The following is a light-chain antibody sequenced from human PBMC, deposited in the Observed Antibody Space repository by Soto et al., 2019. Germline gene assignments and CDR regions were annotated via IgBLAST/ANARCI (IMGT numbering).Light chain of an antibody. Sequence: AIRMTQSPSSLSASAGDRVTITCRASQGISSYLAWYQQKPGKAPKLLIYAASTLQSEVPSRLSVSGSGTGFTLTISCLHSEAVAIYCCQRYYSEPPWTFGQGTKVDIK. J-gene: IGKJ1*01. CDR3: QRYYSEPPWT. CDR2: AAS. V-gene: IGKV1-8*01. CDR1: QGISSY.